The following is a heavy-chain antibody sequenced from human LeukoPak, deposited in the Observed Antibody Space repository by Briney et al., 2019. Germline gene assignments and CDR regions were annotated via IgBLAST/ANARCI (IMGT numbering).Heavy chain of an antibody. CDR1: GYTFTSYG. V-gene: IGHV1-18*01. CDR3: ARDSGERGSGSYLIAY. J-gene: IGHJ4*02. D-gene: IGHD3-10*01. Sequence: ASVKVSCKASGYTFTSYGISWVRQAPGQGLEWMGWISAYNGNTNYAQKLQGRVTMTTDTSTSTAYMELRSLRPDDTAMYYCARDSGERGSGSYLIAYWGQGTLVTVSS. CDR2: ISAYNGNT.